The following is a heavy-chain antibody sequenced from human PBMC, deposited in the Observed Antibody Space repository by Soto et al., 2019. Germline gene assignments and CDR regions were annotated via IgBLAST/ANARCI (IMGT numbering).Heavy chain of an antibody. CDR1: GFTFKTNA. J-gene: IGHJ6*02. Sequence: QVQLVESGGGVVQPGTSLRLSCAASGFTFKTNAMHWVRQAPGKGLEWMAVIAYDGNEKFYADSVKGRFTISRDNSKNALYLQINTLRNGDTAVYYCGKDVGDYVPYYYGVDVWGQGTTVTVSS. CDR3: GKDVGDYVPYYYGVDV. V-gene: IGHV3-30*18. CDR2: IAYDGNEK. D-gene: IGHD1-26*01.